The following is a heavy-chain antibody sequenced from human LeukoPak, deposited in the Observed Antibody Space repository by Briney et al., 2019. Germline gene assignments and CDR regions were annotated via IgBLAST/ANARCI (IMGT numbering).Heavy chain of an antibody. CDR2: IYTSGST. CDR1: GYSISSGYY. J-gene: IGHJ6*03. Sequence: PSETLSLTCTVSGYSISSGYYWGWIRQPAGKGLEWIGRIYTSGSTNYNPSLKSRVTISVDTSKNQFSLKLSSVTAADTAVYYCAREKEVKRSYYYGSGSYYPCYYYYMDAWGKGTTVTISS. V-gene: IGHV4-61*02. D-gene: IGHD3-10*01. CDR3: AREKEVKRSYYYGSGSYYPCYYYYMDA.